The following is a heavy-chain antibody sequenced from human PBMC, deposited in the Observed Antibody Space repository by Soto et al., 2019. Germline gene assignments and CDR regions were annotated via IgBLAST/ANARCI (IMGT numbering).Heavy chain of an antibody. Sequence: GASVKVSCKASGYTFTGYYMHWVRQAPGQGLEWMGSINPNSGGTNYAQKFQGRVTMTRDTSISTAYMELSRLRSDDTAVYYCARSTWIQLWIPDYYYGMDVWGQGTTVTVSS. D-gene: IGHD5-18*01. V-gene: IGHV1-2*02. CDR2: INPNSGGT. CDR1: GYTFTGYY. CDR3: ARSTWIQLWIPDYYYGMDV. J-gene: IGHJ6*02.